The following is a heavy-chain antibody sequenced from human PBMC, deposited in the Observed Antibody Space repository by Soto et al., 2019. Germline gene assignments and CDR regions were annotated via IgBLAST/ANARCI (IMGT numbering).Heavy chain of an antibody. J-gene: IGHJ4*02. Sequence: PGGSLRLSCAASGFTFSSYAMNWVRQAPGKGLEWVSAISGSSGSTYYADSVKGRFTISRDNSKNTLYLQMNSLRAEDTAVYYCAKDSSSWYMKLMYYFDYWGQGTLVTVSS. CDR2: ISGSSGST. D-gene: IGHD6-13*01. CDR1: GFTFSSYA. V-gene: IGHV3-23*01. CDR3: AKDSSSWYMKLMYYFDY.